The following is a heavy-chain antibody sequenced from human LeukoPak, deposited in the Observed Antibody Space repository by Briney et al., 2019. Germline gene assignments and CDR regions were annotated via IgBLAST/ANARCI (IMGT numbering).Heavy chain of an antibody. CDR2: ISGSGGTT. V-gene: IGHV3-23*01. CDR1: GFTFNTYA. J-gene: IGHJ4*02. Sequence: GGSLRLSCAASGFTFNTYAMSWVRQAPGKGLEWVSGISGSGGTTYYADSVKGRFTISRDNAKNSLYLQMNSLRAEDTAVYYCARISYGVELWFFDYWGQGTLVTVSS. CDR3: ARISYGVELWFFDY. D-gene: IGHD5-18*01.